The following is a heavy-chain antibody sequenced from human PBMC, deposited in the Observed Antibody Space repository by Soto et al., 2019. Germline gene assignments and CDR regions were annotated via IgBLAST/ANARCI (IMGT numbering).Heavy chain of an antibody. CDR3: AKVLGYSSSSGWFDY. V-gene: IGHV3-23*01. CDR1: GFTFSSYA. J-gene: IGHJ4*02. D-gene: IGHD6-6*01. CDR2: ISGSGGST. Sequence: GGSLRLSCAASGFTFSSYAMSWVRQAPGKGLEWVSAISGSGGSTYYADSVKGRFTISRDNSKNTLYLQMNSLRAEDTAVYYCAKVLGYSSSSGWFDYWGQGTLVTVSS.